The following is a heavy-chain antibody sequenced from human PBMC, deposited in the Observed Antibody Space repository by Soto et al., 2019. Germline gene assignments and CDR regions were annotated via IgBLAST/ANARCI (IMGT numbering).Heavy chain of an antibody. CDR3: ARRYGVYFDY. J-gene: IGHJ4*02. V-gene: IGHV4-59*08. CDR2: IYYSGST. D-gene: IGHD4-17*01. Sequence: LSDPSTVSYGSIVSFGWRRIRQPPGKGLEWIWYIYYSGSTNYNPSLKSRVTISVDTSKNKFSLKLSSVTAADTAVYYCARRYGVYFDYWGQGTLVTVSS. CDR1: YGSIVSFG.